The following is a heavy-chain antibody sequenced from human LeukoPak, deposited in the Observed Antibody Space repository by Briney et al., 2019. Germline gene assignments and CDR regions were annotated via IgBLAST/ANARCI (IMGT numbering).Heavy chain of an antibody. Sequence: NPSQTLSLTCTVSGGSISSYYWSWIRQPPGKGLEWIGYIYYSGSTNYNPSLKSRVTISVDTSKNQFSLKLSSVTAADTAVYYCARAPMPNYYYYYMDVWGKGTTVTVSS. D-gene: IGHD2-2*01. J-gene: IGHJ6*03. CDR1: GGSISSYY. CDR3: ARAPMPNYYYYYMDV. V-gene: IGHV4-59*08. CDR2: IYYSGST.